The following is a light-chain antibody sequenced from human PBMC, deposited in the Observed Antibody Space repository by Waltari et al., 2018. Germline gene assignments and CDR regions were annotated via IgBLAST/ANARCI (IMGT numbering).Light chain of an antibody. Sequence: DIQMTQSPSSLSASVGDRITITCRASESIGKYLNWYQQRPGKAPQHLIYAASNLQSGAPARFSGSGPGTAFTLTISSLRPEDSATYYCQQSYTAPYTFGQGTHLEVK. CDR2: AAS. CDR3: QQSYTAPYT. CDR1: ESIGKY. J-gene: IGKJ2*01. V-gene: IGKV1-39*01.